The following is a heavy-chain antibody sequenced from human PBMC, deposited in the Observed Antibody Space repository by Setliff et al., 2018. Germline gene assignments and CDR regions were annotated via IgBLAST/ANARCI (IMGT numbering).Heavy chain of an antibody. CDR1: GGSFSGYY. D-gene: IGHD3-10*01. Sequence: KSSETLSLTCAVYGGSFSGYYWSWIRQPPGKGLEWIGEINHSGSTNYNPSLKSRVTISVDTSKNQFSLKLSSVTAADTSVYYCARGSGNYADYWGQGTLVTVSS. CDR3: ARGSGNYADY. J-gene: IGHJ4*02. V-gene: IGHV4-34*01. CDR2: INHSGST.